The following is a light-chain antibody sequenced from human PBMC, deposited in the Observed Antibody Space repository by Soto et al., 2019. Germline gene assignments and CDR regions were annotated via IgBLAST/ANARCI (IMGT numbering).Light chain of an antibody. V-gene: IGLV2-14*01. CDR2: EVT. CDR3: SSYTSSTVI. CDR1: RSDVGGYNF. J-gene: IGLJ2*01. Sequence: QSALTQPASVSGSPGQSITISCTGTRSDVGGYNFVSWFQQHPGKAPKLIIYEVTNRPSGISNRFSGSKSGNTASLTISGLQAEDEADYYCSSYTSSTVIFGGGTKVTVL.